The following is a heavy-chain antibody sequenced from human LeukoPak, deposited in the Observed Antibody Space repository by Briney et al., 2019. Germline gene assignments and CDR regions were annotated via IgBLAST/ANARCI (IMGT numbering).Heavy chain of an antibody. CDR1: GYTFTSYG. Sequence: ASVKVSCKASGYTFTSYGISWVRQAPGPGLEWMGWISAYNGNTNYAQKLQGRVTMTTDTSTSTAYMELRSLRPDDTAVYYCARAFTIFGVVILSSGMDVWGQGTTVTVSS. D-gene: IGHD3-3*01. V-gene: IGHV1-18*01. CDR2: ISAYNGNT. CDR3: ARAFTIFGVVILSSGMDV. J-gene: IGHJ6*02.